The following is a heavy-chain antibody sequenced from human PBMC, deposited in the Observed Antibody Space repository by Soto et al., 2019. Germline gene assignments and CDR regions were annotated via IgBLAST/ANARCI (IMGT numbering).Heavy chain of an antibody. J-gene: IGHJ4*02. CDR1: GFTFSSYV. D-gene: IGHD2-2*01. Sequence: EVQLLESGGGLVQPGGSLRLSCAASGFTFSSYVMSWVRQAPGKGLEWVSAISGSGGSTYYADSVKGRFTISRDNSKNTLYLPMNSLRAEDTAVYYCAKAGAVVVPAARDYWGQGTLVTVSS. V-gene: IGHV3-23*01. CDR2: ISGSGGST. CDR3: AKAGAVVVPAARDY.